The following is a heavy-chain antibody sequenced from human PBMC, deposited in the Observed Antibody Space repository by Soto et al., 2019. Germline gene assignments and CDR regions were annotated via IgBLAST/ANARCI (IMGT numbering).Heavy chain of an antibody. CDR1: GFTLTNEN. Sequence: GGSLRLSCTVLGFTLTNENMNWVRQAPGKGLEWVSSVSSRSTFINYADSVKGRFTISRDNDKGLVYLQMNSLRAEDTAVYYCARDPPLSMIVVVGVDDFWGQGTLVTVSS. J-gene: IGHJ4*02. D-gene: IGHD3-22*01. CDR2: VSSRSTFI. CDR3: ARDPPLSMIVVVGVDDF. V-gene: IGHV3-21*06.